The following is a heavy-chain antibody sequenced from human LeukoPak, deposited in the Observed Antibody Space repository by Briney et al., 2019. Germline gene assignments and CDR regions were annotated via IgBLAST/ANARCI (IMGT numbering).Heavy chain of an antibody. CDR3: ARGGSSSWYFPRGEHYYDSSGYRETGSRFDY. V-gene: IGHV4-30-4*01. CDR2: IYYSGST. J-gene: IGHJ4*02. CDR1: GGSISSGDYY. Sequence: SETLSLTCTVSGGSISSGDYYWSWIRQPPGKGLEWIGYIYYSGSTYYNPSLRRRVTISVDTSKNQFSLKLSSVTAADTAVYYCARGGSSSWYFPRGEHYYDSSGYRETGSRFDYWGQGTLVTVSS. D-gene: IGHD3-22*01.